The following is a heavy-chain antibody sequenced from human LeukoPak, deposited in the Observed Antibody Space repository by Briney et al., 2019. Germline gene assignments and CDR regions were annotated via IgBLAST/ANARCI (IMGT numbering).Heavy chain of an antibody. Sequence: SETLSLTCTVSGGSISSGGYYWSWIRLHPGKGLEWIGYIYYSGSTYYNPSLKSRVTISVDTSKNQFSLKLSSVTAADTAVYYCARESMVRGGNWFDPWGQGTLVTVSS. J-gene: IGHJ5*02. D-gene: IGHD3-10*01. V-gene: IGHV4-31*03. CDR1: GGSISSGGYY. CDR3: ARESMVRGGNWFDP. CDR2: IYYSGST.